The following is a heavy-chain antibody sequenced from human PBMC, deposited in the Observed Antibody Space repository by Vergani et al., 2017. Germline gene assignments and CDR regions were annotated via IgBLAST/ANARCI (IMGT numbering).Heavy chain of an antibody. CDR2: ISSSGGST. D-gene: IGHD3-10*01. Sequence: EVQLVESGGGLVQPGGSLRLSCAASGFTFSSYEMNWVRQAPGKGLEWVSYISSSGGSTYYADSVKGRFTISRDNAKNSLYLQMNSLRAEDTAVYYCARDSGGSGDAFDIWGQGTMVTVSS. CDR3: ARDSGGSGDAFDI. V-gene: IGHV3-48*03. J-gene: IGHJ3*02. CDR1: GFTFSSYE.